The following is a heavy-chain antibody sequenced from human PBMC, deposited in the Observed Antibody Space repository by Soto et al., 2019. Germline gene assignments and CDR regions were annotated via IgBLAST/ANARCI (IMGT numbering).Heavy chain of an antibody. V-gene: IGHV5-51*01. J-gene: IGHJ6*02. D-gene: IGHD3-10*01. Sequence: KVSCKASGYTFTGYYMHWVRQMLGKGLEWMGIIYPGDSDNRYSPSFHGQVTTSADKSISTAYLQWSSLKTSDTAMYYCARHGVYYGSGSNESAPRCGYYYYYNGLDVWGQGTMVTVSS. CDR1: GYTFTGYY. CDR3: ARHGVYYGSGSNESAPRCGYYYYYNGLDV. CDR2: IYPGDSDN.